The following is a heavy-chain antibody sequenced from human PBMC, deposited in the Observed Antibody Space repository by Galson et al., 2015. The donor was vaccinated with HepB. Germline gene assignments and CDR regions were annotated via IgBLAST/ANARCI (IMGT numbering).Heavy chain of an antibody. CDR1: GYTFTGYY. J-gene: IGHJ5*02. CDR2: INPNSGGT. V-gene: IGHV1-2*05. Sequence: SVKVSCKASGYTFTGYYMHWVRQAPGQGLEWVGRINPNSGGTNYAQKFQGRVTMTRDTSISTAYMGLSRLRSDDTVVYYCARAGSSWANWFDPWGQGTLVTVSS. D-gene: IGHD6-13*01. CDR3: ARAGSSWANWFDP.